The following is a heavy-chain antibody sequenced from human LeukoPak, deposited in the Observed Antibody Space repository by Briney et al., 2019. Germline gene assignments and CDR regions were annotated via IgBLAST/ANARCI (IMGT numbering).Heavy chain of an antibody. CDR1: GYSSTSYW. D-gene: IGHD6-13*01. V-gene: IGHV5-51*01. CDR2: IYPGDSDT. Sequence: GESLKISCKGSGYSSTSYWIGWVRQMPGKGLEWMGIIYPGDSDTRYSPSFQGQVTISADKSISTAYLQWSSLKASDTAMYYCARPRIAAAGTEAFDIWGQGTMVTVSS. CDR3: ARPRIAAAGTEAFDI. J-gene: IGHJ3*02.